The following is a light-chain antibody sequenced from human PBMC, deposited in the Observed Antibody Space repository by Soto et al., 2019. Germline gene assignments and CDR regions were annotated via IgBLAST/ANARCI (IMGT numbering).Light chain of an antibody. CDR1: SSDVGGSPY. Sequence: QSVLTQTRSVSGSPAQSVTISCNGTSSDVGGSPYISWYQQSSGNAPKVMLYGVSKRPSVVLARFSASKHGNRASLTISGLQAEDEAEYYCCSYASSNAFGFGTGTRSPS. CDR3: CSYASSNAFG. V-gene: IGLV2-11*01. CDR2: GVS. J-gene: IGLJ1*01.